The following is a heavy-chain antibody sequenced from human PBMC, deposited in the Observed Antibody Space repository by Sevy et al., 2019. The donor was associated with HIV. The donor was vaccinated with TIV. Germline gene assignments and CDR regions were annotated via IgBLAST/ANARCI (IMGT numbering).Heavy chain of an antibody. J-gene: IGHJ4*02. CDR2: ISGSGGST. D-gene: IGHD3-3*01. V-gene: IGHV3-23*01. CDR3: AKDLGGSSYDFWSGYYNY. Sequence: GGSLRLSCAASGFTFSNYVMTWVRQAPGKGLEWVSAISGSGGSTYYAASVKGRFTISRDNSKKTLYLQMNSLRAEDTAVYYCAKDLGGSSYDFWSGYYNYWGQGTLVTVSS. CDR1: GFTFSNYV.